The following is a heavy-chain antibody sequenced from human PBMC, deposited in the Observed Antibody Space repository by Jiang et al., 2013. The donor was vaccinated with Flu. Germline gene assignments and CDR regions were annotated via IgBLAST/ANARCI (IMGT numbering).Heavy chain of an antibody. V-gene: IGHV4-39*07. J-gene: IGHJ4*02. D-gene: IGHD5-12*01. CDR2: IYDSGST. Sequence: LKPSETLSLTCTVSGGSISSDTYYWVWIRQSPEKGLEWIGSIYDSGSTYYRPSLKRRVTISVDTSNNQFSLNLRSVTAADTAVYYCARAQKYSGFELPYFDHWGQGTLVAVSS. CDR1: GGSISSDTYY. CDR3: ARAQKYSGFELPYFDH.